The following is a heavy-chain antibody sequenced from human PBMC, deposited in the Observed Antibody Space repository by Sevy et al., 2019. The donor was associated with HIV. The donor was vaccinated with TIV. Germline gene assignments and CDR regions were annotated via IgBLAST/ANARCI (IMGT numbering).Heavy chain of an antibody. Sequence: GGSLRLSCAASGFTFSSYAMHWVRQAPGKGLEYVSAISSNGGSTYYANSVKGRFTISRDNSENTLYLQMGSLRAEDMAVYYCARDPFSGSYGAFDIWGQGTMVTVSS. CDR3: ARDPFSGSYGAFDI. J-gene: IGHJ3*02. D-gene: IGHD1-26*01. CDR1: GFTFSSYA. V-gene: IGHV3-64*01. CDR2: ISSNGGST.